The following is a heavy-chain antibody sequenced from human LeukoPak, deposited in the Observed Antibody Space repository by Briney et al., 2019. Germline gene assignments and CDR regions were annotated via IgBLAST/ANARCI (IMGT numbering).Heavy chain of an antibody. CDR1: GFTFSSYS. CDR2: ISSSSSYI. D-gene: IGHD3-10*01. CDR3: ARVTQGSGSPDWYFDL. J-gene: IGHJ2*01. V-gene: IGHV3-21*01. Sequence: GGSLRLSCAASGFTFSSYSMNWVRQAPGKGLEWVSSISSSSSYIYYADSVKGRFTISRDNAKNSLYLQMNSLRAEDTAVYYCARVTQGSGSPDWYFDLWGRGTLVTVSS.